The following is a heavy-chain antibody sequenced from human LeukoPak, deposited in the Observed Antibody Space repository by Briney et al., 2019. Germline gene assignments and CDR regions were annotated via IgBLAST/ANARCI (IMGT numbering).Heavy chain of an antibody. Sequence: GGSLRPSCAASGFTFSSYNMNWVRQAPGKGLEWVSSIGSSSSYRYYADSVRGRFTISRDNAKNSLYLQMNSLRAEDAAVYYCARDFYYDSSGYWGQGTLVTVSS. CDR1: GFTFSSYN. D-gene: IGHD3-22*01. CDR3: ARDFYYDSSGY. V-gene: IGHV3-21*01. J-gene: IGHJ4*02. CDR2: IGSSSSYR.